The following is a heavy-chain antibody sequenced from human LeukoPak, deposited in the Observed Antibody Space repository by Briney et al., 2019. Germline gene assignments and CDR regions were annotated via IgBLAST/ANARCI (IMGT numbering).Heavy chain of an antibody. V-gene: IGHV6-1*01. J-gene: IGHJ2*01. CDR3: ARASRGSYYPDWYFDL. D-gene: IGHD1-26*01. Sequence: SQTLSLTCAISGDSVSNNSAAWNWIRQSPSRGLEWLGRTYYRSKWYNDYAVSVKSRITINPDTSKNQFSLQLNSVTPEDTAVYYCARASRGSYYPDWYFDLWGRGTLVTVSS. CDR1: GDSVSNNSAA. CDR2: TYYRSKWYN.